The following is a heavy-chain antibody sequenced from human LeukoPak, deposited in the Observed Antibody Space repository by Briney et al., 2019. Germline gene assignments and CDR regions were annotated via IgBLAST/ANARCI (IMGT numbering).Heavy chain of an antibody. D-gene: IGHD2-15*01. CDR2: IRSKANNYAA. J-gene: IGHJ6*02. V-gene: IGHV3-73*01. CDR1: GFTFSSYA. Sequence: GGSLRLSCAASGFTFSSYAMSWVRQAPGKGLEWVGHIRSKANNYAAAYAASVEGRFTISRDDSKNTAFLQINALSTEDSAVYYCGASLKTYCSGGKCHSDYYYYGMDVWGQGTTVTVSS. CDR3: GASLKTYCSGGKCHSDYYYYGMDV.